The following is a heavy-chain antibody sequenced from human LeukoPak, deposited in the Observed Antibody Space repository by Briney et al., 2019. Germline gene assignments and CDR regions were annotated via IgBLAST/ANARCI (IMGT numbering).Heavy chain of an antibody. D-gene: IGHD2-2*01. V-gene: IGHV3-23*01. Sequence: PGGSLRLSCAASGFTFSSFAMRWVRQAPGKGLEWVSSISGNGVGTYYADSVKGRFTISRDNSKNSLNLQMNSLRVEDTAVYYCAKRGSTSYRFDSWGQGTLVTVSS. CDR3: AKRGSTSYRFDS. CDR1: GFTFSSFA. J-gene: IGHJ4*02. CDR2: ISGNGVGT.